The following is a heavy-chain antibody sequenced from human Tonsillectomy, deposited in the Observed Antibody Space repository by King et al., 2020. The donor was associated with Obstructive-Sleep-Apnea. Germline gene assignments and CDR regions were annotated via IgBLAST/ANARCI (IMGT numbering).Heavy chain of an antibody. CDR3: AVGSR. CDR2: INSNGSQR. CDR1: GFTFNIEW. Sequence: VQLVESGGGLVQPGGSLRLSCAASGFTFNIEWMSWVRQVPGKGLEGVAYINSNGSQRDLVASVKGRFRISSDNVKNSLYLQMSLLRAEDPAVYYCAVGSRWGQGTLVSVSS. V-gene: IGHV3-7*03. D-gene: IGHD1-26*01. J-gene: IGHJ4*02.